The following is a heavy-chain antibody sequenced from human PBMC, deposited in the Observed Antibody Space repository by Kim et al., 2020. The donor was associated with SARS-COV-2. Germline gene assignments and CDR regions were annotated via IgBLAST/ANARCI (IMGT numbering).Heavy chain of an antibody. J-gene: IGHJ4*02. V-gene: IGHV6-1*01. Sequence: YAVSVTSRRTIHPDTSRNQFSLQLNSVTPEDTAVYYCSRTKAGLFDYWGQGTLVTVSS. CDR3: SRTKAGLFDY. D-gene: IGHD6-13*01.